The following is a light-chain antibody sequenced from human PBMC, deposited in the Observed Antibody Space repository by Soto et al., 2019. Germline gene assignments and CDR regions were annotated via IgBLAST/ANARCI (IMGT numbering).Light chain of an antibody. CDR2: SNN. V-gene: IGLV1-44*01. CDR1: SSNIGSNT. Sequence: QSVLTQPPSASGTPGQRVTLSCSGSSSNIGSNTVNWYQQLPGTAPKLLIYSNNQRPSGVPDRFSGSKSGTSASLAISGLQSEDEAEYYCTAWDDSVNGPVFGGGTKLAVL. J-gene: IGLJ3*02. CDR3: TAWDDSVNGPV.